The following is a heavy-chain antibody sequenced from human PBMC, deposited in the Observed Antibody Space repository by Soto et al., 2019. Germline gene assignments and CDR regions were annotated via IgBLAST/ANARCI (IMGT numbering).Heavy chain of an antibody. D-gene: IGHD6-13*01. CDR1: GGSISSYD. Sequence: SETLALTCTVSGGSISSYDWSWIRQHPGKGLEWIGYIYYSGSTNYNPSLKSRVTISVDTSKNQFSLKLSSVTAADTAVYYCARGRGSSSWYAVDYWGQGTLVTVSS. CDR3: ARGRGSSSWYAVDY. J-gene: IGHJ4*02. V-gene: IGHV4-59*01. CDR2: IYYSGST.